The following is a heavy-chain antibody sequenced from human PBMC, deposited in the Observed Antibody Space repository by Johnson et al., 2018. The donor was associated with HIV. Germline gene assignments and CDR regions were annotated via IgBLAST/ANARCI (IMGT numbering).Heavy chain of an antibody. D-gene: IGHD1-26*01. J-gene: IGHJ3*01. CDR3: AKGDTVVGAKYAFDF. V-gene: IGHV3-30*18. CDR1: GFTFSNFG. CDR2: ISYDGTNK. Sequence: QVQLVESGGGVVQPGRSLRLSCAASGFTFSNFGMHWVRQAPGKGLEWVAVISYDGTNKYYADSVKGRFTISRDNSKNTLYLQMNSLRAEDTAVYYCAKGDTVVGAKYAFDFWGQGTMVTVSS.